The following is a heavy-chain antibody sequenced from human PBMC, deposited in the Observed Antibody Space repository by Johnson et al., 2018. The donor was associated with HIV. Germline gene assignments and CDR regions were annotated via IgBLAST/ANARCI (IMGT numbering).Heavy chain of an antibody. CDR3: ATRQQLVPDAFDI. J-gene: IGHJ3*02. CDR1: GFTFSSYP. V-gene: IGHV3-30-3*01. Sequence: QVQLVESGGGVVQPGRSLRLSCAASGFTFSSYPMHWVRQAPGKGLAWVAVISYDGGSKYYADSVKGRFTISRDNSKNTLYLQMNSLRAEDTAVYYCATRQQLVPDAFDIWGQGTMVTVSS. D-gene: IGHD6-13*01. CDR2: ISYDGGSK.